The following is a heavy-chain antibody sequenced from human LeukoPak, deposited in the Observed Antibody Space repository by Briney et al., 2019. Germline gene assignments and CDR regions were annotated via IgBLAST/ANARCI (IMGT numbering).Heavy chain of an antibody. V-gene: IGHV3-66*01. CDR3: ARGNSDYDHDY. Sequence: GGSLRLSCAASGFXVSSNYISWVRQAPGKGLEWVSVIYSGGSTYYADSVKGRFTVSRDNAKNSLYLQMNSLRAEDTAVYYCARGNSDYDHDYWGQGTLVTVSS. CDR2: IYSGGST. D-gene: IGHD5-12*01. CDR1: GFXVSSNY. J-gene: IGHJ4*02.